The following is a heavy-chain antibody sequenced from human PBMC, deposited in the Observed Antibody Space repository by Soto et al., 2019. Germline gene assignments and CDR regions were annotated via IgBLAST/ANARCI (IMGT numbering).Heavy chain of an antibody. CDR2: IKNDSGQT. Sequence: VQLVQSGAEVKKPGASVTVSCKASGYTFTTYSVHWVRHAPGQSLEWMGWIKNDSGQTKYAQRSQGRVIITRDTSATTVYMELNNLKSEATAMYYCARQRGRYITNWGSGRPDNGFDPCGQGTLVTVSS. CDR3: ARQRGRYITNWGSGRPDNGFDP. V-gene: IGHV1-3*04. D-gene: IGHD7-27*01. J-gene: IGHJ5*02. CDR1: GYTFTTYS.